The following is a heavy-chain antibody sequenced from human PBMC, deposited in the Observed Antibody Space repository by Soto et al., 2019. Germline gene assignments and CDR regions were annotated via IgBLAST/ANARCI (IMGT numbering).Heavy chain of an antibody. J-gene: IGHJ4*02. Sequence: QVQLQESGPGLVKPSQTLSLTCTVSGGSLSSGGYYWSWIRQHPGKGLEWIGYIYYSGSTHYNPSLKRRVTISLDTSKNEFSLKLSSVTAADTAVYYCARDEAASGTYFDYWGQGTLVTVSS. D-gene: IGHD6-13*01. CDR2: IYYSGST. V-gene: IGHV4-31*03. CDR3: ARDEAASGTYFDY. CDR1: GGSLSSGGYY.